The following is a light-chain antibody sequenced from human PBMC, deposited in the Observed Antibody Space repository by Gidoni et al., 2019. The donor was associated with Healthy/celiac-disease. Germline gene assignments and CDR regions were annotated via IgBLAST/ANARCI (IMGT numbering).Light chain of an antibody. J-gene: IGLJ3*02. Sequence: QSALTQHDSLSGSPGQSITITCTGTSLDVGGYNYVSLYEQHPGNAPKLMISEGSTRPSGVSKRFSGSKSGNTASLTSSGLQAEDEADYYCSSYTSSSTVVFGGGTKLTVL. V-gene: IGLV2-14*01. CDR1: SLDVGGYNY. CDR3: SSYTSSSTVV. CDR2: EGS.